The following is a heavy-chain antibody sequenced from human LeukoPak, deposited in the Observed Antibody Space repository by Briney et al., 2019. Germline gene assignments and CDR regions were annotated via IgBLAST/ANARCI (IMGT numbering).Heavy chain of an antibody. CDR2: IYPGDSDT. J-gene: IGHJ3*02. Sequence: GESLKISCKGSGYSFTSYWIGWVRQMPGKGLEWMGIIYPGDSDTRYSPSFQGQVTISADKSISTAYLQWSSLKASDTAMYYCARSHYDILTGPSAFDIWGQGIMVTVSS. CDR3: ARSHYDILTGPSAFDI. D-gene: IGHD3-9*01. CDR1: GYSFTSYW. V-gene: IGHV5-51*01.